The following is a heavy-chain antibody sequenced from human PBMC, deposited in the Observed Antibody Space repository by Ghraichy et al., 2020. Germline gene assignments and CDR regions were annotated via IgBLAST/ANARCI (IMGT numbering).Heavy chain of an antibody. CDR2: IDISEST. Sequence: SETLSLTCTVSGGSIRSYYWSWIRQPAGKGLEWIGRIDISESTNYNPSLKSRVSMSVDTSKNQFSLKLSSVTAADTAVYYCGREGGSSGPRGLDVWGQGTTVIVSS. CDR1: GGSIRSYY. J-gene: IGHJ6*02. D-gene: IGHD6-25*01. CDR3: GREGGSSGPRGLDV. V-gene: IGHV4-4*07.